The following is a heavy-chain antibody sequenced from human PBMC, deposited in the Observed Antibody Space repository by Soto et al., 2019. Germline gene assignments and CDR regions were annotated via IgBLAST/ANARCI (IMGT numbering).Heavy chain of an antibody. CDR2: IYHSGST. CDR1: SGSISSSNW. J-gene: IGHJ4*02. Sequence: SETLSLTCAVSSGSISSSNWWSWVRQPPGKGLEWIGEIYHSGSTNYNPSLKSRVTISVDKSKNQFSLKLSSVTAADTAVYYCARVRENQLGYEYYFDYWGQGTLVTVSS. CDR3: ARVRENQLGYEYYFDY. D-gene: IGHD5-12*01. V-gene: IGHV4-4*02.